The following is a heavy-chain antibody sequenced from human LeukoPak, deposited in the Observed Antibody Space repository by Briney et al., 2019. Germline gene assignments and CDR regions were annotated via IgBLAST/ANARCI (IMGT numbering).Heavy chain of an antibody. Sequence: ASVKVSCKVSGYTLTELSMHWVRQAPGKGFEWMGGFDPEDGETIYAQKFQGRVTMTEDTSTDTAYMELSSLRSEDTAVYYCATDSLVGATDWYYFDYWGQGTLVTVSS. CDR2: FDPEDGET. D-gene: IGHD1-26*01. CDR3: ATDSLVGATDWYYFDY. V-gene: IGHV1-24*01. CDR1: GYTLTELS. J-gene: IGHJ4*02.